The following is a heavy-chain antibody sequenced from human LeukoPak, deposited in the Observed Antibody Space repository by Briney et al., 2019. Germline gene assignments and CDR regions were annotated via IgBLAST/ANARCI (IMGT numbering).Heavy chain of an antibody. CDR3: ARYPLFCSGGSCPKDYYYYGMDV. V-gene: IGHV4-30-4*01. CDR2: IYYSGST. D-gene: IGHD2-15*01. CDR1: GGFISSGDYY. Sequence: SQTLSLTCTVSGGFISSGDYYWSWIRQPPGKGLVWIGYIYYSGSTYYNPSLKSRVTISVDTSKNQFSLKLSSVTAADTAVYYCARYPLFCSGGSCPKDYYYYGMDVWGQGTTVTVSS. J-gene: IGHJ6*02.